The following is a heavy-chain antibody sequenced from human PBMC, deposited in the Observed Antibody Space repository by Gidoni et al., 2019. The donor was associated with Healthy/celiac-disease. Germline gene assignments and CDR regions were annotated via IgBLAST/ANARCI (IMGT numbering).Heavy chain of an antibody. CDR2: IKSKTDGGTT. CDR3: TTVGQPLLLYYYGMDV. D-gene: IGHD2-15*01. J-gene: IGHJ6*02. CDR1: GFTFIHPW. V-gene: IGHV3-15*01. Sequence: EVQLVESGGGLVKPGGSLRLSCAASGFTFIHPWMGWVRQAPGKGLEWVGRIKSKTDGGTTDYAAPVKGRFTISRDDSKNTLYLQMNSLKTEDTAVYYCTTVGQPLLLYYYGMDVWGQGTTVTVSS.